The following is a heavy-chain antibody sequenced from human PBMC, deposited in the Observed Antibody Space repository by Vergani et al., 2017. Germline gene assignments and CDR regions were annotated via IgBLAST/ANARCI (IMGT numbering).Heavy chain of an antibody. J-gene: IGHJ4*02. D-gene: IGHD6-19*01. CDR3: ARSNITGYSSGWYYCDY. CDR1: GFTFSSYA. Sequence: EVQLVESGGGLVQPGGSLRLSCAASGFTFSSYAMHWVRQAPGKGLEYVSAISSNGGSTYYADSVKGRFTISRDNSKNTLYLQMGSLRAEDMAVYYCARSNITGYSSGWYYCDYWGQGTLVTVSS. CDR2: ISSNGGST. V-gene: IGHV3-64*07.